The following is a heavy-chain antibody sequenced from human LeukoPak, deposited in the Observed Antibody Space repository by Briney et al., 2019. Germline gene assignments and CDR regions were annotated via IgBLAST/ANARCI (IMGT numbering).Heavy chain of an antibody. V-gene: IGHV4-61*01. CDR1: GGSVSSGSYY. D-gene: IGHD2-15*01. Sequence: SETLSLTCTVSGGSVSSGSYYWSWIRQPPGKGLEWIGYIYYGGSTNYNPSLKSRVTISVDTSKNQFSLKLSSVTAADTAVYYCARGPAYYCSGGSCPSGFYYYYGMDVWGKGTTVTVSS. CDR2: IYYGGST. J-gene: IGHJ6*04. CDR3: ARGPAYYCSGGSCPSGFYYYYGMDV.